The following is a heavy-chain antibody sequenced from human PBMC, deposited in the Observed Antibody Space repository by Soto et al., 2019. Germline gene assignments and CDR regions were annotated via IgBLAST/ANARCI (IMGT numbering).Heavy chain of an antibody. D-gene: IGHD5-18*01. CDR2: ISYRGTT. V-gene: IGHV4-30-4*01. CDR1: GGSMSRGEYY. CDR3: ARGGEYSHGA. J-gene: IGHJ5*02. Sequence: LSLTCAVSGGSMSRGEYYWSWIRQPQGKGLEWIGIISYRGTTCYTPSLKRRVPVPVDTSKNQYSLILNSVTAADTAVYYCARGGEYSHGALGQGTLVTVSS.